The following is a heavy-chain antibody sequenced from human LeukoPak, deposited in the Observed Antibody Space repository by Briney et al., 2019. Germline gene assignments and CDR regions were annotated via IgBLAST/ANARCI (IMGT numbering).Heavy chain of an antibody. J-gene: IGHJ6*03. CDR3: AKDAPGQGTWYYYYYYMDV. CDR1: GFTFTSYA. CDR2: ISGDGGLT. Sequence: GGSLRLSCAASGFTFTSYAMTWVRQAPGKGLEWVSSISGDGGLTYYADSVKGRFSISRDNSQNTLYLKMDSPRAEDTAVYSCAKDAPGQGTWYYYYYYMDVWGKGTTVTVSS. V-gene: IGHV3-23*01. D-gene: IGHD3-10*01.